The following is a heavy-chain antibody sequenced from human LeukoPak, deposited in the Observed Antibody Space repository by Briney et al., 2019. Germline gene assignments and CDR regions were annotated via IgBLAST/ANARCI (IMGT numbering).Heavy chain of an antibody. CDR1: GGSISSYY. V-gene: IGHV4-59*01. CDR3: ASYGAKGGYYYDY. CDR2: IYYSGST. J-gene: IGHJ4*02. D-gene: IGHD6-13*01. Sequence: SETPSLTCTVSGGSISSYYWSWIRQPPGKGLEWIGYIYYSGSTNYNPSLKSRVTISVDTSKNQFSLKLSSVTAADTAVYYCASYGAKGGYYYDYWGQGTLVTVSS.